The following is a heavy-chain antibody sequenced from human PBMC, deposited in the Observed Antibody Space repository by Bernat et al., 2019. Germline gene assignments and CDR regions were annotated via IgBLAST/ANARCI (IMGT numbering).Heavy chain of an antibody. Sequence: EVQLVESGGGLIQPGSLRLSCAASGFTVSSNDMSWVRQAPGKGLDWVSVIYSGGSTYYADSVKGRFTISRDNSKNTLYLQMNSLRAEDTAVYYCARATVTRYWYFDLWGRGTLVTVSS. CDR1: GFTVSSND. CDR2: IYSGGST. CDR3: ARATVTRYWYFDL. V-gene: IGHV3-53*01. D-gene: IGHD4-17*01. J-gene: IGHJ2*01.